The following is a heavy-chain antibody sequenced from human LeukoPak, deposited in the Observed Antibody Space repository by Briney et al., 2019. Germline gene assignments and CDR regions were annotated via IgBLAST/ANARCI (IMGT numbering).Heavy chain of an antibody. CDR1: GYTFTSYG. Sequence: ASVKVSCKASGYTFTSYGISWVRQAPGQGLEWMGWISAYNGNTNYAQKLQGRVTMTTDTSTSTAYMELRSLRSDDTAVYYCARVSTNHYYGSGSRHYYYYYYMDVWGKGTTVTVSS. CDR2: ISAYNGNT. D-gene: IGHD3-10*01. CDR3: ARVSTNHYYGSGSRHYYYYYYMDV. J-gene: IGHJ6*03. V-gene: IGHV1-18*01.